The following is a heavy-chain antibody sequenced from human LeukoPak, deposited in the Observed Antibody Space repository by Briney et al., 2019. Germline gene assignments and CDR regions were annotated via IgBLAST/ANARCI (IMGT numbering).Heavy chain of an antibody. Sequence: SVKVSCKVSGGTFSSYAISWVRQAPGQGLEWMGGIIPIFGTANYAQKFQGRVTITADESTSTAYMELSSLRSEDTAVYYCARDRGSTKYNWFDPWGQGTLVTVSS. V-gene: IGHV1-69*13. CDR1: GGTFSSYA. CDR2: IIPIFGTA. D-gene: IGHD2-2*01. CDR3: ARDRGSTKYNWFDP. J-gene: IGHJ5*02.